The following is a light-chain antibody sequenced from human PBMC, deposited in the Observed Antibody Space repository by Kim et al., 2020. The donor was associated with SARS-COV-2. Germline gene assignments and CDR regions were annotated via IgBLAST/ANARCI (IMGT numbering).Light chain of an antibody. CDR2: EVT. V-gene: IGLV2-8*01. J-gene: IGLJ2*01. Sequence: QSALTQPPSASGSPGQSVAISCTGTNSDVGGYNYVSWYQQHPGRAPKLIIFEVTKRPSGVPDRFSGSKSGNTASLTVSGLQAEDEAFYFCSSYAGRDGLLFGRGTQLTVL. CDR1: NSDVGGYNY. CDR3: SSYAGRDGLL.